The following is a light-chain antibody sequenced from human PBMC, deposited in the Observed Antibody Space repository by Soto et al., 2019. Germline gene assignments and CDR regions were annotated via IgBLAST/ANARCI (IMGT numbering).Light chain of an antibody. CDR3: AAWDDSLSGRV. Sequence: QSVLTQPPSASGTPGQRVTISCSGSSSNIGSNYVYWYQQLPGTAPKLLIYSNNQRPSGVPDRFSGSKSGTSASLAISGLRSEDEADYYWAAWDDSLSGRVFGTGTKLTVL. V-gene: IGLV1-47*02. CDR2: SNN. CDR1: SSNIGSNY. J-gene: IGLJ1*01.